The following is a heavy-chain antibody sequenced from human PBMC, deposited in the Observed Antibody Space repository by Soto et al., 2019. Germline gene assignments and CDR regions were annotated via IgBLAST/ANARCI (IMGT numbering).Heavy chain of an antibody. CDR1: GFSFSSYD. J-gene: IGHJ3*02. V-gene: IGHV3-30*18. Sequence: GGSLRLSCAASGFSFSSYDMHWVRQAPGKGLEWVAMISYDGSAKYFSDSVKGRLTISRDNSKNTVSLEMNSLRTKDTAAYYCAKGVPSPTQHAFDIWGQGTMVT. CDR2: ISYDGSAK. CDR3: AKGVPSPTQHAFDI.